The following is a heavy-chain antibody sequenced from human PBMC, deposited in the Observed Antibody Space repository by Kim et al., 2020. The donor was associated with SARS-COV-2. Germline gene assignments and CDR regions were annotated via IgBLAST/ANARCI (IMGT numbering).Heavy chain of an antibody. CDR3: AKAYSSSSPYYVDV. J-gene: IGHJ6*03. D-gene: IGHD6-6*01. Sequence: ADAVKGRFTIPRDNSKNTLYLQMNSLRAEDTAVYYCAKAYSSSSPYYVDVWGKGTTVTVSS. V-gene: IGHV3-30*02.